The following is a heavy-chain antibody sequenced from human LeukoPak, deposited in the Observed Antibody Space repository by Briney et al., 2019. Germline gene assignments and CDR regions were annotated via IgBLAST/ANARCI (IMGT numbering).Heavy chain of an antibody. CDR3: ARGTSLRYFDWLSRRAFDP. D-gene: IGHD3-9*01. Sequence: ASVKVSCKASGYTFTSYDINWVRQATGQGLEWMGSMNPNSGNTGYAQKFQGRVTMTRNTSISTAYMELSSLRSEDTAVYYCARGTSLRYFDWLSRRAFDPWGQGTLVTVSS. J-gene: IGHJ5*02. CDR1: GYTFTSYD. V-gene: IGHV1-8*01. CDR2: MNPNSGNT.